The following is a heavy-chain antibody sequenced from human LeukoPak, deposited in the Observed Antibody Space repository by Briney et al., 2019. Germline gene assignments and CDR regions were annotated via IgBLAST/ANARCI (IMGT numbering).Heavy chain of an antibody. CDR3: ARGKVVTMVRGVIITYFDY. CDR1: GYSFTRYF. J-gene: IGHJ4*02. CDR2: IIPSDGST. Sequence: ASVKISCKASGYSFTRYFIHWVRQAPGQGLEWMGIIIPSDGSTSYAQKFQGRVTMTRDTSTSTVYMELSSLRSEDTAVYYCARGKVVTMVRGVIITYFDYWGQGTLVTVSS. D-gene: IGHD3-10*01. V-gene: IGHV1-46*01.